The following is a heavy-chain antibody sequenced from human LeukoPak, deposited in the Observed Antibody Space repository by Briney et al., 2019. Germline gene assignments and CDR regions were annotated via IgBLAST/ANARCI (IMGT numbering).Heavy chain of an antibody. CDR1: GGSISSRSYY. CDR3: ARGVVVVAATGRIDY. V-gene: IGHV4-39*07. D-gene: IGHD2-15*01. J-gene: IGHJ4*02. Sequence: SETLSLTCTASGGSISSRSYYWRWIRQPPGRGLEWIGSIYYSGTTYYNPALKSRVTISVVTAKNQFSLKLSSVTAADTAVYSCARGVVVVAATGRIDYWGQGTLVTVSS. CDR2: IYYSGTT.